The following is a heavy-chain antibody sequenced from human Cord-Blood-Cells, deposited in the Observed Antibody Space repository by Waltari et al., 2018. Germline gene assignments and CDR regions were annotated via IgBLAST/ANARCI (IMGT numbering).Heavy chain of an antibody. V-gene: IGHV4-39*01. Sequence: QLQLQESGPGLVKPSETPSLTCTVSGGSISSSSYYWGWIRQPPGKGLEWIGSIYYSGSTYSNPSLKSRVTISVDTSKNQFSLKLSSVTAADTAVYYCARQGDCGGDCYDAFDIWGQGTMVTVSS. D-gene: IGHD2-21*01. CDR2: IYYSGST. CDR1: GGSISSSSYY. CDR3: ARQGDCGGDCYDAFDI. J-gene: IGHJ3*02.